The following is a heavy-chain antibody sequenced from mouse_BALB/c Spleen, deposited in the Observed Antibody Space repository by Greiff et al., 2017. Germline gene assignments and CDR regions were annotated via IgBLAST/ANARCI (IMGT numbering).Heavy chain of an antibody. CDR2: ISSGGGST. J-gene: IGHJ3*01. V-gene: IGHV5-12-1*01. CDR1: GFAFSSYD. CDR3: ARDNYGSSIFAY. D-gene: IGHD1-1*01. Sequence: EVKLMESGGGLVKPGGSLKLSCAASGFAFSSYDMSWVRQTPEKRLEWVAYISSGGGSTYYPDSVKGRFTISRDNAKNTLYLQMSSLKSEDTAMYYCARDNYGSSIFAYWGQGTLVTVSA.